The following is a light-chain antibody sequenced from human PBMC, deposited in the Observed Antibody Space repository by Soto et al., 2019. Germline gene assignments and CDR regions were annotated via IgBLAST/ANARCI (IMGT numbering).Light chain of an antibody. Sequence: QSVLTQPPSVSGSPGQSVAVSCTGTSSDVGSYNRVSWYQQPPGTAPKLIIYEVSNRPSGVPDRFSGSKSGNTAPLTISGLQAEDEADYYCTSFTSSTTYVFGTGTKVPVL. J-gene: IGLJ1*01. CDR3: TSFTSSTTYV. CDR1: SSDVGSYNR. CDR2: EVS. V-gene: IGLV2-18*02.